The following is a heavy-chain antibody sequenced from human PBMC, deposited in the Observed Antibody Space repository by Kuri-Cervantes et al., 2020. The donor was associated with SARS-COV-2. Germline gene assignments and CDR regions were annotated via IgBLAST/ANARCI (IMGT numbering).Heavy chain of an antibody. Sequence: GESLKTSCAASGFTFSNYGMHWVRQAPGKGLEWVAVIWYDGSNKYYVDSVKGRFTISRDNSKNTLYLQMNSLRAEDTAVYYCARDLYYDFWIGYYGPGRYYYGMDVWGQGTTVTVSS. CDR2: IWYDGSNK. J-gene: IGHJ6*02. CDR3: ARDLYYDFWIGYYGPGRYYYGMDV. D-gene: IGHD3-3*01. CDR1: GFTFSNYG. V-gene: IGHV3-33*01.